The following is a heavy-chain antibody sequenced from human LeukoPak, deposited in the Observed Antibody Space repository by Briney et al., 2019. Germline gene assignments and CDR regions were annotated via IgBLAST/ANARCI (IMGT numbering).Heavy chain of an antibody. CDR1: GYTFNSYG. Sequence: ASVKVSCKASGYTFNSYGISWVRQAPGQGLEWMGWISGSNGNTNYAEKFQGRVTMTTDTSTGTAYMDLRNLRFDDTAVYFCARSGRGTYYYFDLWGQGTLVTVSS. D-gene: IGHD1-26*01. CDR3: ARSGRGTYYYFDL. V-gene: IGHV1-18*01. CDR2: ISGSNGNT. J-gene: IGHJ4*02.